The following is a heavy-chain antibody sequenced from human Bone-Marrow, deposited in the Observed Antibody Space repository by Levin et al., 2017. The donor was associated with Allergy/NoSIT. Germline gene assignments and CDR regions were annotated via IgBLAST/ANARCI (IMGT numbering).Heavy chain of an antibody. CDR1: GGSSSDYY. J-gene: IGHJ4*01. Sequence: SETLSLTCTVSGGSSSDYYWSWIRQPPGRGLEFIGYIYYSGSTRYNPSLKSRVTISVDRSKNQFSLRLNSVTAADTAVYYCAGGEGYCSGGSCYSDFDYWGHGTLVTVSS. CDR3: AGGEGYCSGGSCYSDFDY. CDR2: IYYSGST. V-gene: IGHV4-59*01. D-gene: IGHD2-15*01.